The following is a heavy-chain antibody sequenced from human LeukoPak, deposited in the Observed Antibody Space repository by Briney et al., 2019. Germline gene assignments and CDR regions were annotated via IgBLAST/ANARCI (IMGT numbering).Heavy chain of an antibody. CDR3: ARDARGIRAGVFDY. V-gene: IGHV3-74*01. Sequence: GGSLRLSCAASGFSFSTQRMHWVRQAPGKGLVWVSYINIDERITGYADSVKGRFTISRDNAKNTLYLQMNSLRAEDTAVYYCARDARGIRAGVFDYWGQGTLVTVSS. D-gene: IGHD3-10*01. CDR2: INIDERIT. CDR1: GFSFSTQR. J-gene: IGHJ4*02.